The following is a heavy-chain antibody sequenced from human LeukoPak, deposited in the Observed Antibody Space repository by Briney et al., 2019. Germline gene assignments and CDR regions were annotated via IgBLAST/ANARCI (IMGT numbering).Heavy chain of an antibody. CDR3: ARDLVLAAGTSKY. V-gene: IGHV3-33*01. CDR1: GFTFSTYG. J-gene: IGHJ4*02. CDR2: IWADGNKK. D-gene: IGHD6-13*01. Sequence: AGGSLRLSCAASGFTFSTYGMHWVGQAPGKGLEGVAIIWADGNKKYYADFVKGRFTISRDNSQNMLYLQMNSLRAEDTAVYYCARDLVLAAGTSKYWGQGTLVTVSS.